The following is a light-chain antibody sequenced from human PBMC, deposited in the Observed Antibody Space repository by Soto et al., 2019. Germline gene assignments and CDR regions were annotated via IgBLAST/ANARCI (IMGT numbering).Light chain of an antibody. J-gene: IGLJ1*01. V-gene: IGLV3-21*02. Sequence: SYELTQSPSVSVAPGQTARITCGGNNIGSKSVHWFQQRPGQAPVLVVFDDSDRPSGIPERFFGSKSETTATLTISGVEAGDEADYYCQVWDSNVLHHVFGTGTKLTVL. CDR2: DDS. CDR3: QVWDSNVLHHV. CDR1: NIGSKS.